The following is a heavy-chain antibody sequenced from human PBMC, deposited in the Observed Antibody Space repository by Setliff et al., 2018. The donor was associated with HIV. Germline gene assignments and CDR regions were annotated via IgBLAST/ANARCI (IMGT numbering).Heavy chain of an antibody. Sequence: SVKVTCKASGDTFSNSAIYWVRQAPGQGLEWMGGIIPLYGTSKYAQKFQGRVAITTDELMTTAYVELTSLRSEDTAVYFCASASGYCRSGVCYIGVHKTPDKYYCDSWGQGTLVTVSS. V-gene: IGHV1-69*05. CDR1: GDTFSNSA. CDR2: IIPLYGTS. J-gene: IGHJ4*02. CDR3: ASASGYCRSGVCYIGVHKTPDKYYCDS. D-gene: IGHD2-8*01.